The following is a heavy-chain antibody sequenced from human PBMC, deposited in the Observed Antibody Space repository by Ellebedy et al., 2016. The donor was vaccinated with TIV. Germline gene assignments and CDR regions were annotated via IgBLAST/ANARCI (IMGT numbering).Heavy chain of an antibody. CDR3: VRGTVALQALKYFDS. V-gene: IGHV4-34*01. D-gene: IGHD6-19*01. CDR2: VNHSGDT. CDR1: GGSFSGHY. J-gene: IGHJ4*02. Sequence: SETLSLTXAVYGGSFSGHYWSWIRQPPGKGLEWIGEVNHSGDTNYNPSLKSRVTISADTSKNQFSLKLKSMTAADQGVYYCVRGTVALQALKYFDSWGQGTLVSVSS.